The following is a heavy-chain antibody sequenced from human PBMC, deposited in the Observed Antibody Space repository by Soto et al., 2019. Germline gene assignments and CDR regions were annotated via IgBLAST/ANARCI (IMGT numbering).Heavy chain of an antibody. CDR1: GGSISSYY. Sequence: QVQLQESGPGLVKPSETLSLTCAVSGGSISSYYWSWIRQPPGKGLEWIGYIYYSGSTNYNPSLKSRVTISVDTSKHRFSLQLSSVTAADTAVYYCARRWGRTFDYWGQGTLVTVSS. CDR3: ARRWGRTFDY. V-gene: IGHV4-59*08. J-gene: IGHJ4*02. CDR2: IYYSGST. D-gene: IGHD7-27*01.